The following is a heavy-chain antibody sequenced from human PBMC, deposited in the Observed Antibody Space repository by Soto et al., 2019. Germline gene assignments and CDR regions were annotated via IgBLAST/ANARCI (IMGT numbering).Heavy chain of an antibody. CDR2: ISYDGSNK. CDR3: AKEWADTLTGE. CDR1: GFTFSSYG. D-gene: IGHD3-9*01. V-gene: IGHV3-30*18. J-gene: IGHJ4*02. Sequence: QVQLVESGGGVVQPGRSLRLSCAASGFTFSSYGMHWVRQAPGKGLEWVAVISYDGSNKYYGDSVKGRLTISRDNSKNTLYLQMNSLRGEDTAVYYGAKEWADTLTGEWGQGTLVTVSS.